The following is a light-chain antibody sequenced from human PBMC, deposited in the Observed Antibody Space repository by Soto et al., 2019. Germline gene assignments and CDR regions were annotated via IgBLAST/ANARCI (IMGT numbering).Light chain of an antibody. J-gene: IGKJ1*01. CDR2: KAS. V-gene: IGKV1-5*03. CDR1: QTISSC. CDR3: KHYNSYSEA. Sequence: DIQMNQSPSTLSVSVGDRVTITCPASQTISSCLAWYQQKPGKAPKLLIYKASTLKSGVPSRFSGSGSGTEFTLTISSLQPDDFATYYCKHYNSYSEAFGQGTMVAIK.